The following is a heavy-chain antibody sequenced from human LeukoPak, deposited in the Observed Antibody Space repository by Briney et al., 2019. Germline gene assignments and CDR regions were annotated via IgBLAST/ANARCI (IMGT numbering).Heavy chain of an antibody. Sequence: GGSLRLSCAASGFTFSDYSMNWVRQAPGKGLEWVSSISSSTSYIYYADSVKGRFTISRDNAKNSLYLQMNSLRAEDTAVYYCARRAGAYSHPYDYWGQGTLVTVSS. CDR1: GFTFSDYS. CDR2: ISSSTSYI. V-gene: IGHV3-21*01. CDR3: ARRAGAYSHPYDY. D-gene: IGHD4/OR15-4a*01. J-gene: IGHJ4*02.